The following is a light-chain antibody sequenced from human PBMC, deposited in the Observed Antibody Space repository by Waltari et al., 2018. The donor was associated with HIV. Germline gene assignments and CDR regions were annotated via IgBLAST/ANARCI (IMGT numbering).Light chain of an antibody. CDR2: QDN. CDR3: QAWDSGLVV. CDR1: NLGNKY. Sequence: SYDLTQPPSVSVSPGQTASITCSGDNLGNKYACWYQQKPGQSPVVVIYQDNKRPSGIPERFSGSNSGNTATLTISGTQAMDEADYYCQAWDSGLVVFGGGTKLTVL. J-gene: IGLJ2*01. V-gene: IGLV3-1*01.